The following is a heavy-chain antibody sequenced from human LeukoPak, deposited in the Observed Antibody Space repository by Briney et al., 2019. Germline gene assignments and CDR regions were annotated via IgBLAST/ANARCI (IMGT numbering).Heavy chain of an antibody. V-gene: IGHV4-61*01. J-gene: IGHJ5*02. Sequence: KPSETLSLTCTVSGGSVSSGSYYWSWIRQPPGKGLEWIGFTSYSGSTNYNPSLKSRLTISVDTSKNQFSLKLRSVTAADTAVYYCARGYYYDQNWLDPWGQGTLVTVSS. CDR3: ARGYYYDQNWLDP. D-gene: IGHD3-22*01. CDR2: TSYSGST. CDR1: GGSVSSGSYY.